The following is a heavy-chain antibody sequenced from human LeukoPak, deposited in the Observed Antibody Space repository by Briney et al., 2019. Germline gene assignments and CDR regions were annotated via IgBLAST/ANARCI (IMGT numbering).Heavy chain of an antibody. CDR3: AKGLRKLIVGSTEYYFDY. V-gene: IGHV3-23*01. Sequence: GGTLRLSCAASGFTFSSYGMSWVRQAPGKGLEWVSAISGSGGSTYYADSVKGRFTISRDNSKNTLYLQMNSLRAEDTAVYYCAKGLRKLIVGSTEYYFDYWGQGTLVTVSS. CDR1: GFTFSSYG. J-gene: IGHJ4*02. D-gene: IGHD1-26*01. CDR2: ISGSGGST.